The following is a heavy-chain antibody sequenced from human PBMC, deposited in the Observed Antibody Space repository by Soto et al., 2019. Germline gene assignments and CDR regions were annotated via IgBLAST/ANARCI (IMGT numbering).Heavy chain of an antibody. CDR2: ISGTGDSS. J-gene: IGHJ4*02. D-gene: IGHD2-2*01. V-gene: IGHV3-23*01. Sequence: EVQLLESGGGLVQPGGSLRLSCAASGFTFGSYAMSWVRQAPGKGLEWVSLISGTGDSSEYANSVKGRFTISRDYSKTTVFLQMNSLRAEDTAVYFCAKDQRGWVPAATTLPIPYCFDSWGQGTLVTVSS. CDR1: GFTFGSYA. CDR3: AKDQRGWVPAATTLPIPYCFDS.